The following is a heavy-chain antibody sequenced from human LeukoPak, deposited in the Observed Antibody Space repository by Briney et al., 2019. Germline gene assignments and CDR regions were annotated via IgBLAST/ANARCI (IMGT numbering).Heavy chain of an antibody. D-gene: IGHD3-10*01. CDR1: GFTFSDYY. V-gene: IGHV3-11*01. CDR2: NSSGGSTI. Sequence: GGSLRLSCAASGFTFSDYYMTWIRQAPGKGLEWVSYNSSGGSTIYYADSVKGRFTISRDNAKNSLYLQMNSLRAEDTAVYYCARCRYGSGTYSQDWGQGTLVTVSS. J-gene: IGHJ4*02. CDR3: ARCRYGSGTYSQD.